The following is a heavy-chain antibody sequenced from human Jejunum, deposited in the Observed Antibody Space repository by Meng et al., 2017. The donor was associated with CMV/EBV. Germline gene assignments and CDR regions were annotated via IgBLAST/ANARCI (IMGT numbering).Heavy chain of an antibody. D-gene: IGHD2-15*01. V-gene: IGHV1-18*01. J-gene: IGHJ5*02. CDR3: ARVVVATQVNWFGP. CDR2: ITASTGKT. Sequence: AYTFDTYGITWVRQAPGQGLEWMGWITASTGKTNYAQTFQRRVTMTTDTSTTTAYLELGSLRSDDTAVYYCARVVVATQVNWFGPWGQGTLVTVSS. CDR1: AYTFDTYG.